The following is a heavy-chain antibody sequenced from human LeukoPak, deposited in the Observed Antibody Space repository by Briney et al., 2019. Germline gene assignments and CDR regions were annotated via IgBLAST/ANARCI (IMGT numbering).Heavy chain of an antibody. Sequence: SETPSLTCAVYGGSFSGYYWSWIRQPPGKGLEWIGEINHSGSTNYNPSLKSRVTISVDTSKNQFSLKLSSVTAADTAVYYCARVRGRNGIVVVPAAMRGGFDYWGQGTLVTVSS. V-gene: IGHV4-34*01. D-gene: IGHD2-2*01. CDR1: GGSFSGYY. CDR2: INHSGST. CDR3: ARVRGRNGIVVVPAAMRGGFDY. J-gene: IGHJ4*02.